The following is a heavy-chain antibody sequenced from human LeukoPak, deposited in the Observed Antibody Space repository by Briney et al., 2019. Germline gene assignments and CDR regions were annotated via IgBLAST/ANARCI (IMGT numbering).Heavy chain of an antibody. J-gene: IGHJ4*02. CDR2: IWYDGSYK. D-gene: IGHD5-18*01. CDR3: VRGIVDTAISYYLDY. Sequence: QSGRSLRLSCVASAFTLGDYAMHWVRQAPGKGLEWVAVIWYDGSYKYHADSVKGRFTISRDNSRNTLYLQMNSLRGEDMAVYYCVRGIVDTAISYYLDYWGQGTLVTVSS. CDR1: AFTLGDYA. V-gene: IGHV3-33*01.